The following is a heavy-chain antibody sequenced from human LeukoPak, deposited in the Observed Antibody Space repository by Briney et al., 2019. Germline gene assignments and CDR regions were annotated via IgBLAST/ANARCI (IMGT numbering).Heavy chain of an antibody. V-gene: IGHV3-23*01. Sequence: GGSLRLSCAASGFTFSNYAMSWVRQAPGKGLEWVSAISGSGGSTYYADSVKGRFTISRDNSKSTLYLQTNSLRLEDTAIYYCAKDNWGWFDPWGQGTLVTVSS. CDR1: GFTFSNYA. CDR2: ISGSGGST. J-gene: IGHJ5*02. CDR3: AKDNWGWFDP. D-gene: IGHD7-27*01.